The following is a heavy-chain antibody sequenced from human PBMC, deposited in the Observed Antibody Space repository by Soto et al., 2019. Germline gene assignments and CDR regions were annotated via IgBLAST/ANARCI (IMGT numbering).Heavy chain of an antibody. CDR3: AGGTMVTTAFDY. V-gene: IGHV3-53*01. CDR2: IYGNYNT. J-gene: IGHJ4*02. CDR1: GFTVSSNY. Sequence: LRLSCAASGFTVSSNYMTWVRQAPGKGLEWVSIIYGNYNTHYADSVKGRFSISRDNSKNTVYLQMSSLRAEDTAVYYCAGGTMVTTAFDYWGRGTLVTVSS. D-gene: IGHD4-17*01.